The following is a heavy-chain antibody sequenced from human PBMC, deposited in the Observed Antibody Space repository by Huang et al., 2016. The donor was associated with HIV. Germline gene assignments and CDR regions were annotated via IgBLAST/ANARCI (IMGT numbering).Heavy chain of an antibody. J-gene: IGHJ4*02. V-gene: IGHV1-2*02. Sequence: QVQLVQSGAEVKNPGASVRVSCKASGYTFTDSNIHWVRQAPGQGLWWMGWISTKRGGTIYAQRLQGRGTMTRDTTISTVHMDLRRIQSDDTAVYFCARDWSFGSSTSPADWGQGTLVTVSS. D-gene: IGHD6-6*01. CDR1: GYTFTDSN. CDR3: ARDWSFGSSTSPAD. CDR2: ISTKRGGT.